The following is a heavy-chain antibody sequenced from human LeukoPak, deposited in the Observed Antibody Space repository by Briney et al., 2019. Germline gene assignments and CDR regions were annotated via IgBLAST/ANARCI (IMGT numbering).Heavy chain of an antibody. J-gene: IGHJ4*02. D-gene: IGHD1-26*01. CDR1: GFSFSDYW. Sequence: GGSLRLSCAASGFSFSDYWMSWVRQAPGRGLEWVGNINQDGSQSSSVDSVKGRFTISRDNAKNSLYLQMNSLRAEDTAVYYCARDQSGSYVPNFDYWGQGTLVTVSS. CDR2: INQDGSQS. CDR3: ARDQSGSYVPNFDY. V-gene: IGHV3-7*01.